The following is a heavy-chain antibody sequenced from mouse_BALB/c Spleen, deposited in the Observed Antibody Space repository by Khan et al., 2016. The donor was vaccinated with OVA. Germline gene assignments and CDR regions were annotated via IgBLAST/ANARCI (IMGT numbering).Heavy chain of an antibody. Sequence: QVQLQQSGGDLMKPGASVKISCKATGYTFSSYWIEWVKQRPGHGLEWIGQIFPGSVSTTYNEKFKGKVTFTADTSSNTAYMQLSSLTSEDSALYYCGRGGAGGFACGGQGTLVTVSA. D-gene: IGHD6-1*01. J-gene: IGHJ3*01. CDR2: IFPGSVST. CDR1: GYTFSSYW. CDR3: GRGGAGGFAC. V-gene: IGHV1-9*01.